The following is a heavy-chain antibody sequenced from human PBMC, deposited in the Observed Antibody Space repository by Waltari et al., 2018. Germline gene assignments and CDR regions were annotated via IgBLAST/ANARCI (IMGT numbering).Heavy chain of an antibody. CDR3: ATWGYYYGSGSYYNNWFDP. Sequence: QVQLVQSGAEVKKPGSSVKVSCKASGGTFSSHAISWVRQAPGQGLEWMGGIIPIFGTANYAQKFQGRVTMTRDTSISTAYMELSRLRSDDTAVYYCATWGYYYGSGSYYNNWFDPWGQGTLVTVSS. J-gene: IGHJ5*02. CDR2: IIPIFGTA. CDR1: GGTFSSHA. V-gene: IGHV1-69*05. D-gene: IGHD3-10*01.